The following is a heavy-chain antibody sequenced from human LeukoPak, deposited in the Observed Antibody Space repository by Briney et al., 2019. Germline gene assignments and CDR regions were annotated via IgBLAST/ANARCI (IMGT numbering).Heavy chain of an antibody. CDR3: ARAPHFFDARGSRYYFAS. CDR2: INTNTGNP. J-gene: IGHJ4*02. CDR1: GYTFNHYP. V-gene: IGHV7-4-1*02. D-gene: IGHD3-10*01. Sequence: ASVKVSCKASGYTFNHYPMNWVRQAPGQGLEWMGWINTNTGNPTYAQGFAGRFVFSLDTSVSTAYLQISSLKAEERAVYYCARAPHFFDARGSRYYFASWGQGALVTVSS.